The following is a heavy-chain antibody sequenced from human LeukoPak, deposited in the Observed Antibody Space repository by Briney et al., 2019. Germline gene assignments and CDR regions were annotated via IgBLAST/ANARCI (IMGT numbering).Heavy chain of an antibody. D-gene: IGHD4-23*01. V-gene: IGHV1-18*01. Sequence: GAPVKVSCKASGYTFTSYGISWVRQAPGQGLEWMGWISAYNGNTNYAQKLQGRVTMTTDTSTSTAYMELRSLRSDDTAVYYCAREDYGGTAYYYYYYGMDVWGQGTTVTVSS. CDR2: ISAYNGNT. CDR3: AREDYGGTAYYYYYYGMDV. CDR1: GYTFTSYG. J-gene: IGHJ6*02.